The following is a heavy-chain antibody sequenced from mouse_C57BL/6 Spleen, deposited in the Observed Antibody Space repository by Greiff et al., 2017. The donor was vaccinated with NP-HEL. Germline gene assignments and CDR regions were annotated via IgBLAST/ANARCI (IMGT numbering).Heavy chain of an antibody. CDR2: INPYNGGT. J-gene: IGHJ1*03. CDR1: GYTFTDYY. V-gene: IGHV1-19*01. CDR3: ARGGDEGAIDV. Sequence: EVQLQQSGPVLVKPGASVKMSCKASGYTFTDYYMNWVKQSHGKSLEWIGVINPYNGGTSYNQKFKGKATLTVDKSSSTAYMELNSLTSEDSAVYYCARGGDEGAIDVWGTGTTVTVSS. D-gene: IGHD3-3*01.